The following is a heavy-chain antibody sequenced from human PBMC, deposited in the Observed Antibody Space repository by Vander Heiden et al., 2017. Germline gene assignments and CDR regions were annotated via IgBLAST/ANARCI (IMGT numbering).Heavy chain of an antibody. Sequence: QVQLQQWGAALLKPSETLSLTCAVYGGSFSGYYWSCIRQPPGKGLEWIGEINHSGSTNYNPSLKSRVTISVDTSKNQFSLKLSSETAADTAVYYWARGGGIWIVVPAAIGNWFDPRCQGTLVTVSS. CDR2: INHSGST. CDR3: ARGGGIWIVVPAAIGNWFDP. J-gene: IGHJ5*02. D-gene: IGHD2-2*01. V-gene: IGHV4-34*01. CDR1: GGSFSGYY.